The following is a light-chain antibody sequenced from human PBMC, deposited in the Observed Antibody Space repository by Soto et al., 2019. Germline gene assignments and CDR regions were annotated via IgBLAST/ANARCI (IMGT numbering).Light chain of an antibody. CDR2: GAS. CDR1: QSVSSTY. CDR3: QKYGSLTSST. Sequence: EIVLTQSPGTLSLSPGERATLSCRASQSVSSTYLAWYQQKPGQAPRLIIDGASSRATGIPDRFSGSGSGTDFTLTISSLEPEDFAVYYCQKYGSLTSSTFGQGPKVEIK. J-gene: IGKJ1*01. V-gene: IGKV3-20*01.